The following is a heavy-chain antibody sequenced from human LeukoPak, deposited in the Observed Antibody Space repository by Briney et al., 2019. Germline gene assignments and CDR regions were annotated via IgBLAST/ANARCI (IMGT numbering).Heavy chain of an antibody. CDR1: GGSISSYY. Sequence: PSETLSLTCTVSGGSISSYYWSWIRQPPGKGLEWIAYISDIGSINYNPSLKSRVTISLDTSKNQFSLKLSSVTAADTAVYYCAGHHPRNPVDLWGQGALVTVSS. CDR2: ISDIGSI. D-gene: IGHD2/OR15-2a*01. V-gene: IGHV4-59*08. CDR3: AGHHPRNPVDL. J-gene: IGHJ5*02.